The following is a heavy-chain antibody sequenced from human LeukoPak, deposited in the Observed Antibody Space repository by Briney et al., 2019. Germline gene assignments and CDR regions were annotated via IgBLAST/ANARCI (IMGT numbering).Heavy chain of an antibody. Sequence: PGRSLRLSCAASGFIFDDYAMHWVRQAPGKGLEWVSRISWNSGSIGYADSVMGRFTISRDNAKNPLYLQMNSLRGEDTALYYCAKDRLPVGVLFDFWGQGTLVTVSS. D-gene: IGHD1-26*01. CDR1: GFIFDDYA. J-gene: IGHJ4*02. V-gene: IGHV3-9*01. CDR2: ISWNSGSI. CDR3: AKDRLPVGVLFDF.